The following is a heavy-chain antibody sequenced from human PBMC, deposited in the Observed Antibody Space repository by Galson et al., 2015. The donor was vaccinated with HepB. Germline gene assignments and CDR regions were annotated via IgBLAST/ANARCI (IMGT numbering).Heavy chain of an antibody. CDR2: IFSNDEK. D-gene: IGHD3-3*01. Sequence: PALVKPTQTLTLTCTVSGFSLSNARMGVSWIRQPPGKALEWLAHIFSNDEKSYSTSLKSRLTISKDTSKSQVVLTMTNMDPVDTATYYCARIRGKLRFLEWLPRDYYMDVWGKGTTVTVSS. CDR3: ARIRGKLRFLEWLPRDYYMDV. V-gene: IGHV2-26*01. J-gene: IGHJ6*03. CDR1: GFSLSNARMG.